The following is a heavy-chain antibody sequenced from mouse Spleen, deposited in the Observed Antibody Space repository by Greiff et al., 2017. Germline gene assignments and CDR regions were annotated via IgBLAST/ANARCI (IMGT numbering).Heavy chain of an antibody. D-gene: IGHD2-3*01. CDR2: IDPENGDT. CDR1: GFNIKDDY. CDR3: TADGYYLDY. J-gene: IGHJ2*01. V-gene: IGHV14-4*01. Sequence: VQLKESGAELVRPGASVKLSCTASGFNIKDDYMHWVKQRPEQGLEWIGWIDPENGDTEYASKFQGKATITADTSSNTAYLQLSSLTSEDTAVYYCTADGYYLDYWGQGTTLTVSS.